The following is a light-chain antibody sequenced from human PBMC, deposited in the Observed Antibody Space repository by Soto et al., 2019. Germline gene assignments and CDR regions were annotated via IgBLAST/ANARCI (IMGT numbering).Light chain of an antibody. CDR1: RSNIGSSN. Sequence: QSVLTQPPSASGTPGQRVTITCSGSRSNIGSSNVYWYQQLPGTAPKLLIYKNNQRPSGVPDRFSGSKSGTSASLAISGLRLEDEADYYCAAWDDSLSGAVFGGGTQLTVL. J-gene: IGLJ7*01. CDR3: AAWDDSLSGAV. V-gene: IGLV1-47*01. CDR2: KNN.